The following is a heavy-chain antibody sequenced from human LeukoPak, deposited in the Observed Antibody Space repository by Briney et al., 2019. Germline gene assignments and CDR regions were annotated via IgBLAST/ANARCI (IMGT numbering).Heavy chain of an antibody. D-gene: IGHD3-10*01. CDR3: ARGRLGYYGSGSYHKGFDP. V-gene: IGHV4-34*01. CDR2: INHSGST. CDR1: GGSFSGYY. Sequence: SETLSLTCAVYGGSFSGYYWSWIRQPPGKGQEWIGEINHSGSTNYNPSLKSRVTISVDTSKNQFSLKLSSVTAADTAVYYCARGRLGYYGSGSYHKGFDPWGQGTLVTVSS. J-gene: IGHJ5*02.